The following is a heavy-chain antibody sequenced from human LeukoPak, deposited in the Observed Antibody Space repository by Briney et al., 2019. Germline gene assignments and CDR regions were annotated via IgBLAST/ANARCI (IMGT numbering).Heavy chain of an antibody. V-gene: IGHV3-74*01. D-gene: IGHD6-13*01. J-gene: IGHJ4*02. CDR2: IISNENSA. Sequence: PGGSLRLSCAASGFTFSSNWMHWVRQAPGKGLVWVSRIISNENSATYADSVKGRFTISRDNAKNTLYLQMNSLRAEDTAVYYCAKEDRVIAAPYLDYWGQGTLVTVSS. CDR1: GFTFSSNW. CDR3: AKEDRVIAAPYLDY.